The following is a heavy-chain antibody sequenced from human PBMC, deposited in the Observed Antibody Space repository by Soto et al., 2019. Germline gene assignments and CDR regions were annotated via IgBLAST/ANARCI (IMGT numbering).Heavy chain of an antibody. Sequence: EVQLVESGGGLVQPGGSLRLSCAASGFSFSTYSMNWVRQAPGKGLEWVSYISSRSYTIYYVDSVKGRFTISRDNAKNSLYLQMNSLRDEDTAVYYCARGGSSSDNGMDVWGRGPRSPCPQ. D-gene: IGHD6-6*01. J-gene: IGHJ6*01. V-gene: IGHV3-48*02. CDR3: ARGGSSSDNGMDV. CDR1: GFSFSTYS. CDR2: ISSRSYTI.